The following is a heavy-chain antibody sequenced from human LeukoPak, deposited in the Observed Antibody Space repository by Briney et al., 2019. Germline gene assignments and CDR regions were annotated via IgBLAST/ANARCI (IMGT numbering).Heavy chain of an antibody. Sequence: GGSLRLSCAASGFTFSSYWMSWVRQAPGKGLEWVSVISGSGGNTYYADSVKGRFTISRDNSKNTLYLQMNSLRAEDTAVYYCAKENTKTPIRPGEATVTKGYFDYWGQGTLVTVSS. V-gene: IGHV3-23*01. D-gene: IGHD4-17*01. J-gene: IGHJ4*02. CDR2: ISGSGGNT. CDR3: AKENTKTPIRPGEATVTKGYFDY. CDR1: GFTFSSYW.